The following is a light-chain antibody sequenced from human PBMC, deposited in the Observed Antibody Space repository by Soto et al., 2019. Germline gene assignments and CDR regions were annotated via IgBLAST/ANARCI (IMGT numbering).Light chain of an antibody. CDR1: SGAVSTNYY. CDR2: STN. Sequence: QAVVTQEPSFSVSPGGTVTLTFGLSSGAVSTNYYPSWYQQNPGQAPRTLIYSTNTRSSGVPDRFSGSILGNKAALTITGAQADDESDYYCVLYMGSGIWVFGGGTKLTVL. V-gene: IGLV8-61*01. CDR3: VLYMGSGIWV. J-gene: IGLJ3*02.